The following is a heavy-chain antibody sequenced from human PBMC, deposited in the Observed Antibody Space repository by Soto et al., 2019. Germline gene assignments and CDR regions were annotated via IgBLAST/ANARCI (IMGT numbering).Heavy chain of an antibody. CDR1: GYTFTIYY. D-gene: IGHD3-10*01. CDR3: AGYGSGSYYNSHSGAFDI. CDR2: INPSGGST. Sequence: ASVKVSCKASGYTFTIYYMHWVRQAPGQGLEWMGIINPSGGSTSYAQKFQGRVTMTRDTSTSTVYMGLSSLRSEDTAVYYCAGYGSGSYYNSHSGAFDIWGQGTMVTVSS. V-gene: IGHV1-46*01. J-gene: IGHJ3*02.